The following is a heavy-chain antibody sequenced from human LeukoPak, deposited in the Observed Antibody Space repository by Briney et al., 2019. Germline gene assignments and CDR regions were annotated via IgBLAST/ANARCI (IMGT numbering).Heavy chain of an antibody. CDR3: ARDVAAAVSPTFDY. V-gene: IGHV1-2*02. CDR1: AYTFTGYY. Sequence: ASVKVSCKASAYTFTGYYMHWVRQAPGQGLEWMGWINPNSGGTNYAQKFQGRVTMTRDTSISTAYMELSRLRSDDTAVYCCARDVAAAVSPTFDYWGQGSLVTVSS. D-gene: IGHD6-13*01. J-gene: IGHJ4*02. CDR2: INPNSGGT.